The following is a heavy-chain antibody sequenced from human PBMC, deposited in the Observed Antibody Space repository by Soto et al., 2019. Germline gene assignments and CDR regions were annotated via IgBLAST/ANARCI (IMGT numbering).Heavy chain of an antibody. CDR1: GFTFKKYA. D-gene: IGHD3-16*01. Sequence: GGALRVSCVASGFTFKKYALAWVRQAPAKGLEWVSAISGSGASTYDADSVKGRFTISRDNSNNTLYLQMNSLRAEDTAVYYCAKTPGVITVITSFDHWGQGTPVTVSS. V-gene: IGHV3-23*01. J-gene: IGHJ4*02. CDR3: AKTPGVITVITSFDH. CDR2: ISGSGAST.